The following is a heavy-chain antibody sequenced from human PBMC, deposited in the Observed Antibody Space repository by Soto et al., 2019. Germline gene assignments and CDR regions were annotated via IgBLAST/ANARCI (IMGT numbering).Heavy chain of an antibody. CDR2: IIPIFGTA. V-gene: IGHV1-69*13. J-gene: IGHJ4*02. D-gene: IGHD3-22*01. Sequence: SVKVSCKASGGTFSSYAIGWVRQGPGQGLERMGGIIPIFGTASYAHSFQGRVTFTANQSTTTAYMQLSNLRSENTAVYYCARHSHTDEYDSSGYQFDYWGQGTLVTVAT. CDR3: ARHSHTDEYDSSGYQFDY. CDR1: GGTFSSYA.